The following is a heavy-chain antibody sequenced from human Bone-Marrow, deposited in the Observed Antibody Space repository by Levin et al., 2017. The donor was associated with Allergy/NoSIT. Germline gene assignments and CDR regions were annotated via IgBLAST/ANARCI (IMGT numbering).Heavy chain of an antibody. V-gene: IGHV3-74*01. D-gene: IGHD3-22*01. CDR1: GFTFSRYW. CDR2: INSDGSST. Sequence: GESLKISCAASGFTFSRYWMHWVRQAPGKGLVWVSRINSDGSSTTYADSVKGRFTTSRDNAKNTLYLQMNSLRAEDTAVYFCARAGYSYDISGYPEYYWGQGTLVTVSS. CDR3: ARAGYSYDISGYPEYY. J-gene: IGHJ4*02.